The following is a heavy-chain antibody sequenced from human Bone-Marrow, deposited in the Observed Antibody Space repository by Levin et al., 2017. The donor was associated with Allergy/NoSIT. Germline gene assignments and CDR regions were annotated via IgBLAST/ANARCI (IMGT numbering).Heavy chain of an antibody. Sequence: GESLKISCAASGFTLSSYWMHWVRQAPGKGLVWVSRIKTDGSSTFYADSVKGRFTISRDNAKNTLYLQMNSLTVEDTAVYYCVRETFDPWGQGTLVTVSS. CDR3: VRETFDP. V-gene: IGHV3-74*01. CDR1: GFTLSSYW. CDR2: IKTDGSST. J-gene: IGHJ5*02.